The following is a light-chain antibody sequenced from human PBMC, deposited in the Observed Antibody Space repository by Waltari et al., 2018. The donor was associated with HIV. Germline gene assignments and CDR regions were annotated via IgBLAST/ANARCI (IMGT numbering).Light chain of an antibody. Sequence: QSVLTQPPSASATPGQRVPISGSGTYSAIGGTPVNWYQQLPATAPKLLIYKTTQRPSGVPDRFSGSKSGASASLAISGLQSEDEAEYYCAAWGDSLNGPVFGGGTRVTVL. V-gene: IGLV1-44*01. CDR3: AAWGDSLNGPV. J-gene: IGLJ2*01. CDR2: KTT. CDR1: YSAIGGTP.